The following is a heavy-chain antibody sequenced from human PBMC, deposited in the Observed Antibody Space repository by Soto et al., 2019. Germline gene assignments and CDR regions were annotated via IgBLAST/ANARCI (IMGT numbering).Heavy chain of an antibody. V-gene: IGHV1-18*01. CDR1: GYTFTTYG. D-gene: IGHD3-10*01. J-gene: IGHJ4*02. CDR3: ARGRYGAY. CDR2: ISAHNGNT. Sequence: QVHLVQSGAEVKKPGASVKVSCKGSGYTFTTYGITWVRQAPGQGLEWMGWISAHNGNTNYAQKLQGRVTVTRHTPTSPAYMELRSLRSDDTAVYYGARGRYGAYWGQGDLVTVSS.